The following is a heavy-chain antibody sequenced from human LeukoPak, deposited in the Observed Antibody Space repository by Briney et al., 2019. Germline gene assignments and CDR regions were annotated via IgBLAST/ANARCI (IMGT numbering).Heavy chain of an antibody. CDR3: ATQTLGYYDSSGYFTGAFDI. CDR1: GGSISSYY. Sequence: SETLSLTCTVSGGSISSYYWSWIRQPPGKGLEWIGYIYYSGSTYYNPSLKSRVTISVDTSKNQFSLKLSSVTAADTAVYYCATQTLGYYDSSGYFTGAFDIWGQGTMVTVSS. V-gene: IGHV4-59*08. CDR2: IYYSGST. D-gene: IGHD3-22*01. J-gene: IGHJ3*02.